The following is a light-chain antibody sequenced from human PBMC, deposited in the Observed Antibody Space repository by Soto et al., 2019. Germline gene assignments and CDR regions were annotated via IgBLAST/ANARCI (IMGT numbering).Light chain of an antibody. CDR1: SSNVGTYDL. Sequence: QSALPQPASVSASPGQSITISCTGTSSNVGTYDLVSWYQHHPDKAPKLIIYEGTKRPSGISSRFSGSKSVNTASLTISGLQAEDDADYYCCSFAVGAAVVFGGGTQLTV. V-gene: IGLV2-23*01. J-gene: IGLJ2*01. CDR3: CSFAVGAAVV. CDR2: EGT.